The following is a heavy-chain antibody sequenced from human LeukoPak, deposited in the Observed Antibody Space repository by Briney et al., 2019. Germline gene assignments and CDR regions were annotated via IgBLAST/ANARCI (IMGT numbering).Heavy chain of an antibody. CDR1: GFTFSSYS. D-gene: IGHD3-10*01. V-gene: IGHV3-23*01. Sequence: PGRSLRLSCEASGFTFSSYSMNWVRQAPGKGLEWVSSINDSGGSTFYADSVKGRFTISRDNTKNTLYLQMNSLRAEDTAVYYCAKDTVRGVTLWYFDYWGQGTLVTVSS. CDR3: AKDTVRGVTLWYFDY. CDR2: INDSGGST. J-gene: IGHJ4*02.